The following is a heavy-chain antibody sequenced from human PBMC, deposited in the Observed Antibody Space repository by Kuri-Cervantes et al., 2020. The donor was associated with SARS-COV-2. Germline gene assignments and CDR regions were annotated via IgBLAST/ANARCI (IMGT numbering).Heavy chain of an antibody. D-gene: IGHD6-13*01. CDR2: IIPIFGTA. J-gene: IGHJ6*03. CDR1: GGTFSSYA. V-gene: IGHV1-69*13. Sequence: SVKVSCKASGGTFSSYAISWVRQAPGQGLEWMGGIIPIFGTANYAQKFQGRVTITADESTSTAYMELSSLRSEDTAVYYCARGIAAAGTGYYYYMDVWAKGPRSPSP. CDR3: ARGIAAAGTGYYYYMDV.